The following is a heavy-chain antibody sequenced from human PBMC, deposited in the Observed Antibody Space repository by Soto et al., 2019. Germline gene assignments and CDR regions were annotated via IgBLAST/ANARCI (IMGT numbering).Heavy chain of an antibody. CDR1: GFTFSAYW. CDR3: ARGPRVSSTGTGAH. V-gene: IGHV3-74*01. D-gene: IGHD1-1*01. CDR2: ISDGGSTA. Sequence: GGSLRLSCAVSGFTFSAYWTHWVRQVPGKGLTWVSRISDGGSTATYADSVKGRFVISRDNAKNSLYLEMNTLRADDSGLYYFARGPRVSSTGTGAHWGRGTLVTVSS. J-gene: IGHJ4*02.